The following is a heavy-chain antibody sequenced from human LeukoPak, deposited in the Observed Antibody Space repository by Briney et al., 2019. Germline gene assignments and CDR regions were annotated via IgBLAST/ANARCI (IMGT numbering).Heavy chain of an antibody. D-gene: IGHD3-10*01. CDR2: ISAYTGNT. CDR3: ARDDHYYGSGSYQYYFDY. J-gene: IGHJ4*02. CDR1: GYTFTSYG. V-gene: IGHV1-18*01. Sequence: GASVKVSCKASGYTFTSYGISWVRQAPGQGLEWMGWISAYTGNTNYAQKLQGRVTMTTDTSTSTAYMELRSLRSDDTAVYYCARDDHYYGSGSYQYYFDYWGQGTLVTVSS.